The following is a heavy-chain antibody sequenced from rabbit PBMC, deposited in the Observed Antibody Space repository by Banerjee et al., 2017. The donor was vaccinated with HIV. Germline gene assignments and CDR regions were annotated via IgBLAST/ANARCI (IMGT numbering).Heavy chain of an antibody. CDR1: GFSLSSDYD. CDR3: ARDLAGVIGWNFNL. V-gene: IGHV1S45*01. D-gene: IGHD4-1*01. CDR2: IYEGSSGIT. J-gene: IGHJ4*01. Sequence: QEQLEESGGDLVKPGASLTLTCTASGFSLSSDYDMCWVRQAPGKGLEWIACIYEGSSGITWYASWAKGRFTISKTSWTTVTLQMTSLTAADTATHFCARDLAGVIGWNFNLWGQGTLVTVS.